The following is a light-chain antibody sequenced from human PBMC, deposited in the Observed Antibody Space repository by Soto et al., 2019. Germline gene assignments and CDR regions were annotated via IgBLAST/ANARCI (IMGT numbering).Light chain of an antibody. J-gene: IGKJ4*01. Sequence: ETVMTQSPATLSVSPGERATLSCRASQSVGSKVAWYQQKPGQAPTLLIYGASTRASGIPLRFSGSGSGTEFTLTISSLQSEDFAVYYCQQYNNWPPVTFGGGIKVEIK. CDR1: QSVGSK. CDR2: GAS. CDR3: QQYNNWPPVT. V-gene: IGKV3-15*01.